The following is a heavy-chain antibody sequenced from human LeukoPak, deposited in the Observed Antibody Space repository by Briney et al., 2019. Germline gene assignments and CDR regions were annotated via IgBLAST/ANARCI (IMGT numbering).Heavy chain of an antibody. V-gene: IGHV4-34*01. Sequence: SETLSLTCAVNGGSFSGYTWSWIRQPPGMGLEWIGEVNLQGSTNYNPSLKSRVAISVDKSENHISLKLTSVTAADTAVYYCAREGGPYRPLDYSGQGTLVTVAS. J-gene: IGHJ4*02. CDR2: VNLQGST. CDR1: GGSFSGYT. CDR3: AREGGPYRPLDY.